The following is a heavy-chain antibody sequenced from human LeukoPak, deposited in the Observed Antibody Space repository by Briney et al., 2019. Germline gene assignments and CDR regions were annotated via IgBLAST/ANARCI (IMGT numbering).Heavy chain of an antibody. CDR1: GYTFTSYA. D-gene: IGHD1-26*01. Sequence: ASVKVSCKASGYTFTSYAMHWVRQAPGQRLEWMGWINAGNGNTKYSQKFQGRVTITRDTSASTAYMELSSLRSEDTAVYYCARGGSIVGDTYFDYWGQGTLVTVSS. CDR3: ARGGSIVGDTYFDY. V-gene: IGHV1-3*01. CDR2: INAGNGNT. J-gene: IGHJ4*02.